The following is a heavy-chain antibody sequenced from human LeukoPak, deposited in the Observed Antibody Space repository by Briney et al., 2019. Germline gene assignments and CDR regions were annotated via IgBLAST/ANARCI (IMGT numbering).Heavy chain of an antibody. CDR3: ARDSPSGENAFDI. CDR1: GGTFSSYA. D-gene: IGHD1-26*01. V-gene: IGHV1-69*13. J-gene: IGHJ3*02. CDR2: IIPIFGTA. Sequence: SVKVSCKASGGTFSSYAISWVQQAPGQGLEWMGGIIPIFGTANYAQKFQVRVTITADESTSTAYMELSSLRSEDTAVYYCARDSPSGENAFDIWGQGTMVTVSS.